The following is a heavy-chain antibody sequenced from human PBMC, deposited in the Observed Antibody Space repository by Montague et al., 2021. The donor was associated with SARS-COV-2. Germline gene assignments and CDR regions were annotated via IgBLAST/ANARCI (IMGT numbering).Heavy chain of an antibody. D-gene: IGHD3-10*01. Sequence: SLRLSCAASGFTFRRVAMTWVRQAPGKGLEWVSSISGSGDRTYYXXSLKGRFTVSRDNSKKLMHLQMNSLRAEDTAVYYCAKDPFTIGSYFEDWGQGTLVTVSS. CDR1: GFTFRRVA. CDR2: ISGSGDRT. V-gene: IGHV3-23*01. J-gene: IGHJ4*02. CDR3: AKDPFTIGSYFED.